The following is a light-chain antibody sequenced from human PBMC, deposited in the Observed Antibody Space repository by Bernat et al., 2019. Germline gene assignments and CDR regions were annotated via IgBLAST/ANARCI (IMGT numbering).Light chain of an antibody. CDR2: DVS. V-gene: IGLV2-14*03. J-gene: IGLJ3*02. CDR3: SSDSADSTTVV. CDR1: SSDVGAYNY. Sequence: QSALTQPASVSGSPGQSITLSCTGTSSDVGAYNYVSWYQQHPGRAPKLMIFDVSNRPSGVSDRFSGSKSGNTASLTISGLRPEDEADYYWSSDSADSTTVVFGGGTKLTVL.